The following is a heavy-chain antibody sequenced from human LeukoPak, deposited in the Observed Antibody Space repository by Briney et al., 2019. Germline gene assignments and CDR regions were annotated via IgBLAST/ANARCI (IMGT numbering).Heavy chain of an antibody. Sequence: GGSLRLSCAASGFTFSSYWMSWVRQAPGKGLEWVANIKQDGSEKYYVDSVKGRFTISRDNAKNSLYPQMNSLRAEDTAIYYCAKDMSGYFSAFDIWGQGTMVTVSS. CDR1: GFTFSSYW. D-gene: IGHD5-12*01. CDR2: IKQDGSEK. J-gene: IGHJ3*02. V-gene: IGHV3-7*03. CDR3: AKDMSGYFSAFDI.